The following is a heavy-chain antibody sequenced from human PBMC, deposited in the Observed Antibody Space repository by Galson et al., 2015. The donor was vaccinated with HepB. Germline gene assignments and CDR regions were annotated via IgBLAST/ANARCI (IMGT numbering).Heavy chain of an antibody. J-gene: IGHJ4*02. Sequence: SLRLSCAASGFTFGDYWMHWVRQAPGKGLVWVSRINGDGSSTSYADSVKGRFTISRDNAKNTLVLQMNSLRAEDTAVYYCASVGDSGPYYWGQGTLVTVSS. CDR3: ASVGDSGPYY. CDR1: GFTFGDYW. CDR2: INGDGSST. V-gene: IGHV3-74*01. D-gene: IGHD4-17*01.